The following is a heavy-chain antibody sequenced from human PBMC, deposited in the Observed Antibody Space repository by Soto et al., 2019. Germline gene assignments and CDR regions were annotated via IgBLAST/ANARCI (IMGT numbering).Heavy chain of an antibody. CDR3: ARAWVGDYAGSYAFDI. Sequence: PGGSLRLSCAASGFTFSSYSMNWVRQAPGKGLEWVSSISSSSSYIYYADSVKGRFTISRDNAKNSLYLQMNSLRAEDTAVYYCARAWVGDYAGSYAFDIWGQGTMVTVSS. J-gene: IGHJ3*02. V-gene: IGHV3-21*01. D-gene: IGHD4-17*01. CDR1: GFTFSSYS. CDR2: ISSSSSYI.